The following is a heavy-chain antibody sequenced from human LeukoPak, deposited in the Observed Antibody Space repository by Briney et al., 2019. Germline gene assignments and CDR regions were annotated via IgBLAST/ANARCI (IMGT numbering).Heavy chain of an antibody. CDR2: ISSSGSTI. D-gene: IGHD4-17*01. V-gene: IGHV3-48*03. CDR1: GFTFSSYE. J-gene: IGHJ4*02. Sequence: GGSLRLSCAASGFTFSSYEMNWVRQAPGKGLEWVSYISSSGSTIYYADSVKGRFTISRDNAKNSLYLQMNSLRAEDTAVYYCARDDDYGDYVFDYWGQGTLVTVSS. CDR3: ARDDDYGDYVFDY.